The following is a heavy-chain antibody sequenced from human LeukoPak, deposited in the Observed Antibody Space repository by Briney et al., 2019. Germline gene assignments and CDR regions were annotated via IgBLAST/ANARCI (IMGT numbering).Heavy chain of an antibody. D-gene: IGHD6-19*01. CDR1: GGSIGSYY. Sequence: SETLSLTCTVSGGSIGSYYWSWIRQPPGKGLEWIGSIYYSGSTYYNPSLKSRVTISVDTSKNQFSLKLSSVTAADTAVYYCARQHSSGWQGDLDYWGQGTLVTVSS. CDR3: ARQHSSGWQGDLDY. CDR2: IYYSGST. J-gene: IGHJ4*02. V-gene: IGHV4-59*05.